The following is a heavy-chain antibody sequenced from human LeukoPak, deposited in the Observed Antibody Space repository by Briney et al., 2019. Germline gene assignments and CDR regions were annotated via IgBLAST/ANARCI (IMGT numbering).Heavy chain of an antibody. J-gene: IGHJ4*02. D-gene: IGHD5-18*01. V-gene: IGHV3-48*04. Sequence: GGSLRLSCAASGFTFSSYAMHWARQAPGKGLEWVSYISSSGSTIYYADSVKGRFTISRDNAKNSLYLQMNSLRAEDTAVYYCARAAMVNYFDYWGQGTLVTVSS. CDR1: GFTFSSYA. CDR3: ARAAMVNYFDY. CDR2: ISSSGSTI.